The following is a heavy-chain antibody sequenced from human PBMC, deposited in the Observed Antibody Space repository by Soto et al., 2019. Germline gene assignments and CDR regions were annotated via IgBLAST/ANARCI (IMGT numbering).Heavy chain of an antibody. J-gene: IGHJ4*02. D-gene: IGHD3-22*01. CDR3: ARADYYDSSGFYYDC. Sequence: QVQLVQSGAEVKKPGASVKVSCKASGYIFTNHYIHWVRQAPGQGLEWMGIIIPSGGRTNYLQKFQSRITMTRDTSTSTVYMELSSLRSEDTAVYFCARADYYDSSGFYYDCWGQGSLVTVSS. V-gene: IGHV1-46*01. CDR1: GYIFTNHY. CDR2: IIPSGGRT.